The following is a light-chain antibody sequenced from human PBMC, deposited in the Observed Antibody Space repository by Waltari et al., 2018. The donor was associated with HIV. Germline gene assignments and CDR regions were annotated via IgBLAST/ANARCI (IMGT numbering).Light chain of an antibody. CDR2: KVD. J-gene: IGLJ3*02. V-gene: IGLV2-14*01. CDR1: DSAFGFYNF. CDR3: ASYTANDTVM. Sequence: SGLTQPASVSGFPGQSITISCTGADSAFGFYNFVSWYHQYPGKVPKVILSKVDSRASGVSDRFSGSKSGNTASLSISGLRTEDEGVYFCASYTANDTVMFAGGTTVTVL.